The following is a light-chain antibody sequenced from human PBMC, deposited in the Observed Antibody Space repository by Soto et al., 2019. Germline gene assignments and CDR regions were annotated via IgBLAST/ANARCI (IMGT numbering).Light chain of an antibody. CDR3: QQRSNWPT. CDR1: QSISSSF. J-gene: IGKJ5*01. V-gene: IGKV3D-20*02. Sequence: EIVLTQSPGTLSLSPGERATLSCRASQSISSSFLAWYHQKPGQAPRLLIYDASNRATGIPARFSGSGSGTDFTLTISSLEPEDFAVYYCQQRSNWPTFGQGTRLDIK. CDR2: DAS.